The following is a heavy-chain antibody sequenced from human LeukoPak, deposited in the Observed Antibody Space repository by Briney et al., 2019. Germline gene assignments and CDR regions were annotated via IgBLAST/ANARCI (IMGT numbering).Heavy chain of an antibody. Sequence: GGSLRLSCAASGFIFSDYWMHWVRQAPGKGLVWVSRIKNDETTTMYADSVKGRFTTSRDNAKNTLYLQMNSLRAEDTAVYYCAKEFLRWGFDPWGQGTLVTVSS. J-gene: IGHJ5*02. CDR2: IKNDETTT. V-gene: IGHV3-74*03. CDR1: GFIFSDYW. D-gene: IGHD2-21*01. CDR3: AKEFLRWGFDP.